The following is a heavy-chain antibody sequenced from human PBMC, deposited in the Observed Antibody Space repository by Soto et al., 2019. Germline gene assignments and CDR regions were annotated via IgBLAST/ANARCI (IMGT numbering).Heavy chain of an antibody. CDR1: GGTLSSYA. Sequence: SSVKVSSKAAGGTLSSYAISWVGEAPGQGLEWMGGIIPIFGTANYAQKFQGRVTITADKSTSTAYMELSSLRSEDTAVYYCARVGNRRYYYGMDVWGQGTTVTVSS. V-gene: IGHV1-69*06. CDR2: IIPIFGTA. J-gene: IGHJ6*02. CDR3: ARVGNRRYYYGMDV.